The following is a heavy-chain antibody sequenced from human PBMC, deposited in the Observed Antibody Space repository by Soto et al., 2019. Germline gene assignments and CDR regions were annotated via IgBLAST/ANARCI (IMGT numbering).Heavy chain of an antibody. CDR1: GGTFSSYA. D-gene: IGHD2-15*01. Sequence: QVQLVQSGAEVKKPGSSVKVSCKASGGTFSSYAISWVRQAPGQGLEWMGGIIPIFGTANYAQKFQGRVTITADESTSTADMELSSLRSEDTAVYYCASYYCSGGSCPLDYWGQGTLVTVSS. CDR3: ASYYCSGGSCPLDY. J-gene: IGHJ4*02. CDR2: IIPIFGTA. V-gene: IGHV1-69*01.